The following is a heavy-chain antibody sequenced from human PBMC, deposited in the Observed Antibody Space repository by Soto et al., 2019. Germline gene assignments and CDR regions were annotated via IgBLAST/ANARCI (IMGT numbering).Heavy chain of an antibody. V-gene: IGHV1-3*01. J-gene: IGHJ6*03. D-gene: IGHD6-13*01. CDR3: ARDMLGAAGYYYYYYMDV. CDR2: INAGNGNT. Sequence: ASVKVSCKASGYTFTSYAMHWVRQAPGQRLEWMGWINAGNGNTKYSQKFQGRVTITRDTSASTAYMELSSLRPEDTAVYYCARDMLGAAGYYYYYYMDVWGKGTTVTVS. CDR1: GYTFTSYA.